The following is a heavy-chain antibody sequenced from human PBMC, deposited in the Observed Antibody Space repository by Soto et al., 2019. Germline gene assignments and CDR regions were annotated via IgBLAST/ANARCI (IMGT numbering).Heavy chain of an antibody. Sequence: ASVKVSCKASGYTFTSYAMHWVRQAPGQRLEWMGWINAGNGNTKYSQKFQGRVTITRDTSISTAYMELSRLRSDDTAVYYCARGDGNCSDGSCYSSYYYYYGMDVWGQGTTVTVSS. D-gene: IGHD2-15*01. CDR2: INAGNGNT. CDR3: ARGDGNCSDGSCYSSYYYYYGMDV. J-gene: IGHJ6*02. CDR1: GYTFTSYA. V-gene: IGHV1-3*01.